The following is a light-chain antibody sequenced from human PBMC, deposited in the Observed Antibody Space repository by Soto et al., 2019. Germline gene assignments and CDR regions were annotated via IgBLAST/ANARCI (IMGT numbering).Light chain of an antibody. CDR2: DNT. V-gene: IGLV1-40*01. CDR1: SSNIGAGYD. CDR3: QSYDSSLSGFYV. J-gene: IGLJ1*01. Sequence: QSVLTQPPSVSGAPGQSVTISCTGSSSNIGAGYDVHWYQQLPGIAPKLLIYDNTNRPSGVPDRFSGSKSGTSASLAITGVQAEDEADYYCQSYDSSLSGFYVFGTGTKVTVL.